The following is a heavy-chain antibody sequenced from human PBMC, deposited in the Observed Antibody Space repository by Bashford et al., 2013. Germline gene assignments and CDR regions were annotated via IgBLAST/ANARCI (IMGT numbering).Heavy chain of an antibody. CDR2: IKQDGSEK. Sequence: VRQASRKGLEWVANIKQDGSEKYYVDSVKGRFTISRDNAKNSLYLQMNSLRAEDTAVYYCSSGWDKTFDYWGQGTLVTVSS. D-gene: IGHD6-19*01. V-gene: IGHV3-7*01. CDR3: SSGWDKTFDY. J-gene: IGHJ4*02.